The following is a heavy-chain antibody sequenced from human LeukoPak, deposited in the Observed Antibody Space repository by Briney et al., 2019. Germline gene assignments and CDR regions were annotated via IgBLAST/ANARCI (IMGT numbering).Heavy chain of an antibody. Sequence: SETLSLTCTVSGGSISSGDYYWSWIRQPPGKGLEWIGYIYYSGSTYYNPPLKSRVTISVDTSKNQFSLKLSSVTAADTAVYYCARVDYYDSSAATFDYWGQGTLVTVSS. CDR3: ARVDYYDSSAATFDY. V-gene: IGHV4-30-4*01. CDR1: GGSISSGDYY. D-gene: IGHD3-22*01. CDR2: IYYSGST. J-gene: IGHJ4*02.